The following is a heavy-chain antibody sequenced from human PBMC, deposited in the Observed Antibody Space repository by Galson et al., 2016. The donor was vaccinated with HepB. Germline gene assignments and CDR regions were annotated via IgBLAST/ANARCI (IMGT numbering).Heavy chain of an antibody. J-gene: IGHJ5*02. CDR2: IKEDGSEK. CDR3: ARDDLVVGRFDP. Sequence: SLRLSCAASGFTFSVYWMSWVRQAPGKGLEWVANIKEDGSEKYYVDSVKGRFTISRDNAKNSLYLQLNSLRVGDTAVYYCARDDLVVGRFDPGGQGTLVTVSS. D-gene: IGHD2-15*01. CDR1: GFTFSVYW. V-gene: IGHV3-7*01.